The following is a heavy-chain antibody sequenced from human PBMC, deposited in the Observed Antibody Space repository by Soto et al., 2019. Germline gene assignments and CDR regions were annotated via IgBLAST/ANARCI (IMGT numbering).Heavy chain of an antibody. Sequence: EVQLVEAGGGLVQPGGSLRLSCAASGFTFGSYCMSWVRQAPGKGLVWVANIKHDGSEKYYVDSVKGRFTISRDNAKNSLYLQMDSRRAADTAVYYCARDVDFWGGFFSSNSAPSNYWGQGTLVTVSS. CDR2: IKHDGSEK. V-gene: IGHV3-7*01. CDR3: ARDVDFWGGFFSSNSAPSNY. CDR1: GFTFGSYC. D-gene: IGHD3-3*01. J-gene: IGHJ4*02.